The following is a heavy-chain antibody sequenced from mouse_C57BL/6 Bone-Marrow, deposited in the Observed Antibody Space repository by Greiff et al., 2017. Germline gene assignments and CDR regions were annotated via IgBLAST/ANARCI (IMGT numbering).Heavy chain of an antibody. CDR1: GYTFTSYW. Sequence: VQLQQPGAELVKPGASVQLSCKASGYTFTSYWMHWVKQRPGQGLEWIGMIHPNSGSTNYNEKFKSKATLTVDKSSSTAYMQLSSLTSEDSAVXYCARWSPDWFAYWGQGTLVTVSA. J-gene: IGHJ3*01. CDR2: IHPNSGST. V-gene: IGHV1-64*01. CDR3: ARWSPDWFAY.